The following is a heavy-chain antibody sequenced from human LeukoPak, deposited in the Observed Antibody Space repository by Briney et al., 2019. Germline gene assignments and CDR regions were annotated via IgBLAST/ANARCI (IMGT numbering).Heavy chain of an antibody. V-gene: IGHV3-23*01. D-gene: IGHD3-10*01. Sequence: PGGSLRLSCAASGFTFSSYAMSWVRQAPGKGLEWVSAISGSGGSTYYADSVKGRFTISRDNSKNTLYLQMDSLRAEDTAVYYCARFITMVRGVIVGGQNWFDPWGQGTLVTVSS. CDR2: ISGSGGST. J-gene: IGHJ5*02. CDR3: ARFITMVRGVIVGGQNWFDP. CDR1: GFTFSSYA.